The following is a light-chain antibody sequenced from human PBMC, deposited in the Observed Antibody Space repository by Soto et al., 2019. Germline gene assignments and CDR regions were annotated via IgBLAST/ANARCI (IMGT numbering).Light chain of an antibody. CDR2: EVN. CDR1: SSDVGSYNR. Sequence: QSALTQPPSVSGSPGQSVTIPCTGTSSDVGSYNRVSWYQQPPGTAPQLMIYEVNNRPSGVPDRFSGSKSGNTASLTISGLQDEDDADYYCGSYTTSAARFVFGTGTKLTVL. V-gene: IGLV2-18*02. CDR3: GSYTTSAARFV. J-gene: IGLJ1*01.